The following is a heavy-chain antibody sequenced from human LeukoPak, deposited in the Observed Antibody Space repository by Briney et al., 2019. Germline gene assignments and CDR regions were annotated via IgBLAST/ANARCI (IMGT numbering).Heavy chain of an antibody. V-gene: IGHV3-48*01. J-gene: IGHJ4*02. CDR1: GFTFSSYS. Sequence: AGTLRLACSASGFTFSSYSMDWVCQAPGKGMECAAYISRNGDVTHYADSVKGRFTISRDNAKNLLYLKMNSLRAEDTAVYYCARLFGSDGYWGQGTLVTVSS. CDR2: ISRNGDVT. D-gene: IGHD2-21*01. CDR3: ARLFGSDGY.